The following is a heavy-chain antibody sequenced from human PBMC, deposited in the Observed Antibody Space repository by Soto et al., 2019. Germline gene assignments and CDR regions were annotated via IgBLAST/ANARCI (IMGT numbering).Heavy chain of an antibody. Sequence: PSETLSLTCTVSGGSISSSSYYWGWIRQPPGKGLEWIGSIYYSGSTYYNPSLKSRVTISVDTSKNQFSLKLSSVTAADTAVYYCARHSAKGYCSGGSCYRFAFDIWGQGTMVTVSS. CDR3: ARHSAKGYCSGGSCYRFAFDI. D-gene: IGHD2-15*01. CDR1: GGSISSSSYY. CDR2: IYYSGST. J-gene: IGHJ3*02. V-gene: IGHV4-39*01.